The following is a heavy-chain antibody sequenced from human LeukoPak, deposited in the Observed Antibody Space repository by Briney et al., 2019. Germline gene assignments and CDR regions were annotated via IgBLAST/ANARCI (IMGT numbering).Heavy chain of an antibody. J-gene: IGHJ4*02. CDR1: GFTFSRYS. CDR3: AKDIAVAGTPDY. Sequence: GGSLRLSCAASGFTFSRYSMNWVRQAPGKGLEWVSAISGSGGSTYYADSVKGRFTISRDNSKNTLYLQMNSLRAEDTAVYYCAKDIAVAGTPDYWGQGTLVTVSS. D-gene: IGHD6-19*01. CDR2: ISGSGGST. V-gene: IGHV3-23*01.